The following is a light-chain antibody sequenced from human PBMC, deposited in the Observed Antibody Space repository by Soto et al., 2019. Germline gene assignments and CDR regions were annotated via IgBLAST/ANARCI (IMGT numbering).Light chain of an antibody. J-gene: IGKJ5*01. CDR3: QQRSNWS. Sequence: EIVMTHSPATLSVSPGERAALSCRASQSVSSNLAWYQQKPGQAPRLLIYDASTRATVIPARFSGSGSGTDFTFTISNLEPEDFAVYYCQQRSNWSFGQGTRLEIK. V-gene: IGKV3-11*01. CDR2: DAS. CDR1: QSVSSN.